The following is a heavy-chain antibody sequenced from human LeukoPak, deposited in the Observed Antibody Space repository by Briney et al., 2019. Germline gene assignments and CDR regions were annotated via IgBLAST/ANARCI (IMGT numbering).Heavy chain of an antibody. CDR1: GYTFTSYG. D-gene: IGHD1-26*01. J-gene: IGHJ4*02. V-gene: IGHV1-18*01. CDR3: ARELRPRVGAIMPFDY. Sequence: ASVKVSCKASGYTFTSYGITWVRQAPGQGLEWMGWISTYNGNTDYAQKVQGRVTTTTDTSTSTAYMELRSLRSDDTAVYYCARELRPRVGAIMPFDYWGQGTLVTVSS. CDR2: ISTYNGNT.